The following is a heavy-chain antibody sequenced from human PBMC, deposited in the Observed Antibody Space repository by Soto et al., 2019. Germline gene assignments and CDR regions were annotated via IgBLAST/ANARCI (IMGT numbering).Heavy chain of an antibody. Sequence: QLQLQESGPGLVKPSETLSLTCTVSGGSISSSSYYWGWIRQPPGKGLEWIGSIYYSGSTYYNPSRKSRVTISVDTSKNQFSLKRSSVTAADTAVYYCARVKIGEIMITFGGVTRLRIEEIDYWGQGTLVTVSS. CDR2: IYYSGST. J-gene: IGHJ4*02. CDR3: ARVKIGEIMITFGGVTRLRIEEIDY. V-gene: IGHV4-39*01. D-gene: IGHD3-16*01. CDR1: GGSISSSSYY.